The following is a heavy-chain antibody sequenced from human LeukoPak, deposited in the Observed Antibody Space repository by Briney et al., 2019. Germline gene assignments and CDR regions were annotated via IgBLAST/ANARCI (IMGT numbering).Heavy chain of an antibody. Sequence: GGSLRLSCAASGFTFSDYYMSWIRLAPGKGLEWVSSISSSSSYIYYADSVKGRFTISRDNAKNSLYLQMNSLRAEDTAVYYCARDLYYYDSSGSDWAFDYWGQGTLVTVSS. D-gene: IGHD3-22*01. J-gene: IGHJ4*02. CDR1: GFTFSDYY. CDR3: ARDLYYYDSSGSDWAFDY. CDR2: ISSSSSYI. V-gene: IGHV3-11*06.